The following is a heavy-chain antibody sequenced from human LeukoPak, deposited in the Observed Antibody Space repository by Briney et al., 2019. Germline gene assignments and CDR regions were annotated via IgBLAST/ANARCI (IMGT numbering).Heavy chain of an antibody. Sequence: GESLKISCKASGYSFTNYWIGWVRQMPGKGLEWMGIIYPDDSDARYSPSFQGQVTISVDKSISTAYLQWSGLKAPDTAMYYCARHSGRATMNPRYMDVWGKGTTVTVSS. CDR2: IYPDDSDA. V-gene: IGHV5-51*01. D-gene: IGHD5-24*01. CDR3: ARHSGRATMNPRYMDV. CDR1: GYSFTNYW. J-gene: IGHJ6*03.